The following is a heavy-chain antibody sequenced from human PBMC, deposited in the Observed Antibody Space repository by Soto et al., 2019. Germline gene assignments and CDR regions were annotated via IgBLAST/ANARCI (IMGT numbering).Heavy chain of an antibody. D-gene: IGHD3-16*01. CDR3: VFFQAEDGIRDNVPVSAFLLNRSSDL. J-gene: IGHJ2*01. V-gene: IGHV3-23*01. CDR2: ISCGGGTT. Sequence: KEQECVSAISCGGGTTYYADSVKGRLTISRDNAKNSLYLQMNSLRAEDTAVYYFVFFQAEDGIRDNVPVSAFLLNRSSDL.